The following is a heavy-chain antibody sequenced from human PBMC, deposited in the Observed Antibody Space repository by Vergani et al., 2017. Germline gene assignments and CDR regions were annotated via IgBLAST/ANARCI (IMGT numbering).Heavy chain of an antibody. V-gene: IGHV3-43D*03. J-gene: IGHJ1*01. CDR1: GFTFDDYA. D-gene: IGHD3-10*01. CDR2: ISWDGGST. Sequence: EGQLVESGGDWVQRGGSLRLSCAASGFTFDDYAMHWVRQAPGKGLEWVSLISWDGGSTYYADSVKGRFTISRDNSKNSLYLQMNSLKDEDTAVYYCTTAWGLYYLHGEYFQYWGRGTLVSVSS. CDR3: TTAWGLYYLHGEYFQY.